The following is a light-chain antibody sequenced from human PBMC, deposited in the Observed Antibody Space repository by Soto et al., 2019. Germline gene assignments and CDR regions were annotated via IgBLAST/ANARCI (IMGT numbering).Light chain of an antibody. CDR1: QSVSNN. CDR3: QRQSNWPRT. Sequence: EIVLTQSPVTLSVSPGERATLSCRASQSVSNNLAWYQQKPGQAPRLLIHCSSTRATGIPARFSGSGSGTEFTLTISSLQSEDFAIYYCQRQSNWPRTFGQGTKVDIK. J-gene: IGKJ1*01. CDR2: CSS. V-gene: IGKV3-15*01.